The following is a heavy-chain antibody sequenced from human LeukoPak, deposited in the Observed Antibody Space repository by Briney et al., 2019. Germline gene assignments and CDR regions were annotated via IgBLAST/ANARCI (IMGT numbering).Heavy chain of an antibody. D-gene: IGHD1-26*01. CDR2: ISSSGSTI. Sequence: GGSLRLSCAASGFTFSSYEMNWVRQAPGKGLEWVSYISSSGSTIYYADSVKGRFTISRDNANNSLYLQMNSLRAEDTAVYYCAGGLVGAGYYFDYWGQGTLVTVSS. V-gene: IGHV3-48*03. CDR3: AGGLVGAGYYFDY. CDR1: GFTFSSYE. J-gene: IGHJ4*02.